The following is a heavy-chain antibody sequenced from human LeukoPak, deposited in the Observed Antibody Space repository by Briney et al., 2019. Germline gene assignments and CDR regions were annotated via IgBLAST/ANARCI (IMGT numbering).Heavy chain of an antibody. V-gene: IGHV4-30-2*01. J-gene: IGHJ4*02. Sequence: SETLSLTCAVSGGSISSGGYSWSWIRQPPGKGLEWIGYIYHSGSTYYNPSLKSRVTISVDRSKNQFSLRLSSVTAADTAVYYCARGPYSDFWSGYPYFDYWGQGTLVTVSP. CDR1: GGSISSGGYS. CDR3: ARGPYSDFWSGYPYFDY. CDR2: IYHSGST. D-gene: IGHD3-3*01.